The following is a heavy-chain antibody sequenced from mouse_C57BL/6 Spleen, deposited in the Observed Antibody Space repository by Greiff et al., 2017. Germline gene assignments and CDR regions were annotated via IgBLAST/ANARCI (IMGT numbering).Heavy chain of an antibody. V-gene: IGHV1-42*01. D-gene: IGHD2-2*01. Sequence: VQLQQSGPELVKPGASVKISCKASGYSFTGYYMNWVKQSPEKSLEWIGEINPSTGGTTYNQKFKAKATLTVDKSSSTAYMQLKSLTSEDSAVYYCARFGYRAMDYWGQGTSVTVSS. CDR2: INPSTGGT. CDR1: GYSFTGYY. J-gene: IGHJ4*01. CDR3: ARFGYRAMDY.